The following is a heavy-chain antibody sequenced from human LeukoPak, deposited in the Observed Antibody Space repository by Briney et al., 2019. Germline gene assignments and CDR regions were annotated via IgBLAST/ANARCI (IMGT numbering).Heavy chain of an antibody. V-gene: IGHV4-59*12. D-gene: IGHD1-14*01. Sequence: PSETLSLTCTVSGGSISSSYWSWIRQPPGKGLEWIGSIYYSGSTYYNPSLKSRVTISVDTSKNQFSLKLSSVTAADTAVYYCARGGTRGYYFDFWGQGTLVTVSS. CDR2: IYYSGST. CDR3: ARGGTRGYYFDF. CDR1: GGSISSSY. J-gene: IGHJ4*02.